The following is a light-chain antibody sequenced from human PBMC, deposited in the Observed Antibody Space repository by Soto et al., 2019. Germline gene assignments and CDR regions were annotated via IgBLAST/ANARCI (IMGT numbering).Light chain of an antibody. Sequence: EIVMTQSPATLSVSPGERATLSCRASQSISSNLAWYQQKPGQAPRLLIYGASTRDTVIPARFTGSVSGTKFTLTISSLQSEDFAVYYCQQYNNWPPGTFGQGTKVEIK. J-gene: IGKJ1*01. CDR2: GAS. CDR3: QQYNNWPPGT. V-gene: IGKV3-15*01. CDR1: QSISSN.